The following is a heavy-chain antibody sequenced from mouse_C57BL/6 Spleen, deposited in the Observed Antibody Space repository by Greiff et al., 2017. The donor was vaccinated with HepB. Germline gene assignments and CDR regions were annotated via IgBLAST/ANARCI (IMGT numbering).Heavy chain of an antibody. J-gene: IGHJ2*01. Sequence: VKLMESGAELVRPGASVTLSCKASGYTFTDYEMHWVKQTPVHGLEWIGAIDPETGGTAYNQKFKGKAILTADKSSSTAYMELRSLTSEDSAVYYCTRWAVGNYWGQGTTLTVSS. D-gene: IGHD1-1*01. CDR1: GYTFTDYE. V-gene: IGHV1-15*01. CDR3: TRWAVGNY. CDR2: IDPETGGT.